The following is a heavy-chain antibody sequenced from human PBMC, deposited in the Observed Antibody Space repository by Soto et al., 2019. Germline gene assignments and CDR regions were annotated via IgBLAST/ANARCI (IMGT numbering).Heavy chain of an antibody. V-gene: IGHV3-30*18. CDR2: ISYDGSNK. CDR1: GFTFSSYG. D-gene: IGHD1-20*01. Sequence: QMQLVESGGGVVQPGRSLRLSCAASGFTFSSYGMHWVRQAPGKGLEWVAVISYDGSNKYYADSVKGRFTISRDNSKNTLYLQMNSLRAEDTAVYYCAKDGTLTGTPVIYYYYGMDVWGQGTTVTVSS. CDR3: AKDGTLTGTPVIYYYYGMDV. J-gene: IGHJ6*02.